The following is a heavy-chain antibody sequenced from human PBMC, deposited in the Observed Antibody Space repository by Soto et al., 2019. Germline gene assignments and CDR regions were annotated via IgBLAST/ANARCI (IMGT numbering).Heavy chain of an antibody. CDR1: GLTVSTNY. V-gene: IGHV3-66*01. CDR2: MYSDGRT. CDR3: ARVTTLAFDY. Sequence: TGGSLRLSCAAPGLTVSTNYMSWVRQAPGKGLEWVSIMYSDGRTYHADSVKGRFTISRDNSKNMLYLQMNSLRAEDTAVYYCARVTTLAFDYWGQGTLVTSPQ. D-gene: IGHD3-22*01. J-gene: IGHJ4*02.